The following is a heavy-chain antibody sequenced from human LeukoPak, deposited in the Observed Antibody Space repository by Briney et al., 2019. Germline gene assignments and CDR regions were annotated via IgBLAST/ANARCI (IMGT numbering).Heavy chain of an antibody. J-gene: IGHJ4*02. CDR3: ARARYCSGGSCHGDY. CDR2: INTNSGNP. V-gene: IGHV7-4-1*02. CDR1: GYTFTSYA. Sequence: GASVKVSYKVSGYTFTSYAMSWVRQAPGQGLEWVGWINTNSGNPTYAQGFTGRFVFSLDTSVSTAYLQISSLKAEDTAVYYCARARYCSGGSCHGDYWGQGTLVTVSS. D-gene: IGHD2-15*01.